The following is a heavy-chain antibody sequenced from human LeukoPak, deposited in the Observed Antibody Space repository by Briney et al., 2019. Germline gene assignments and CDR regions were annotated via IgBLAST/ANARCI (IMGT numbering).Heavy chain of an antibody. CDR1: GFSFKNCW. CDR3: ARDNEVTLDI. J-gene: IGHJ3*02. Sequence: PGGSLRLSCAASGFSFKNCWMHWVRQAPGKGLEWVSRIDNDGNTKYADSVKGRFTISRDNAKNTLYLQMNSLRAEDTAVYYCARDNEVTLDIWGQGTMVTVSS. D-gene: IGHD5-18*01. V-gene: IGHV3-74*03. CDR2: IDNDGNT.